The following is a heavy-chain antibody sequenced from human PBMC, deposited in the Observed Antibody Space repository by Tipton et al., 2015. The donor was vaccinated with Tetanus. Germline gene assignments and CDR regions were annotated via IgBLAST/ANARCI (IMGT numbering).Heavy chain of an antibody. J-gene: IGHJ4*02. D-gene: IGHD2-2*01. Sequence: TLSLTCAVYGGSFSGYYWSWIRQPPGKGLEWIGEINHSGSTNYNPSLKSRVPIPVATSKNQFSLKLSSVTAADTAVYYCARVPQGSWSRRYYFDYWGQGTLVTVAS. CDR3: ARVPQGSWSRRYYFDY. V-gene: IGHV4-34*01. CDR1: GGSFSGYY. CDR2: INHSGST.